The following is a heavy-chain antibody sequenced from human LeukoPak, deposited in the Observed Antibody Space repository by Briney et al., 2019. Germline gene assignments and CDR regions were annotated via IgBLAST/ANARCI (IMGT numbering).Heavy chain of an antibody. D-gene: IGHD6-13*01. CDR1: GGSFSGYY. V-gene: IGHV4-34*01. CDR2: INHSGST. Sequence: PSETLSLTCAVYGGSFSGYYWSWIRQPPGKGLEWIGEINHSGSTNYNPSLKSRVTISVDKSKNQFSLKLSSVTAADTAVYYCASFGPGIAAAGSDYWGQGTLVTVSS. J-gene: IGHJ4*02. CDR3: ASFGPGIAAAGSDY.